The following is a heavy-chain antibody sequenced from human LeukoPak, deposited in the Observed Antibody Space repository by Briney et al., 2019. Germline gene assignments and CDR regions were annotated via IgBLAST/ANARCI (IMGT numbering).Heavy chain of an antibody. CDR1: GGSISSYY. D-gene: IGHD2-2*01. CDR2: IYYSGST. CDR3: ARGAVGYCSSTSCRDGAFDI. Sequence: SETLSLTCTVSGGSISSYYWSWIRQPPGKGLEWIGYIYYSGSTNYNPSLKSRVTISVDTSKNQFSLKLSSATAADTAVYYCARGAVGYCSSTSCRDGAFDIWGQGTMVTVSS. J-gene: IGHJ3*02. V-gene: IGHV4-59*01.